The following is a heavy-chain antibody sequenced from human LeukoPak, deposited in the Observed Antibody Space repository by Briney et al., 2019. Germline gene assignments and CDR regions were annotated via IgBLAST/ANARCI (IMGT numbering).Heavy chain of an antibody. CDR2: IKQDGSEK. CDR1: GFTFSSYW. Sequence: GGSLRLSCAASGFTFSSYWMSWVRQAPGKGLEWVANIKQDGSEKYYVDSVKGRFTISRDNAKNSLYLQMNGLRAEDTAVYYCARDGDGYGSACFDYWGQGTLVTVSS. J-gene: IGHJ4*02. D-gene: IGHD2-21*02. V-gene: IGHV3-7*01. CDR3: ARDGDGYGSACFDY.